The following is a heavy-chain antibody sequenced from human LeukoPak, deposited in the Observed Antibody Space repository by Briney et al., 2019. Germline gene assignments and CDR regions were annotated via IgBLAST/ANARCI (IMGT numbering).Heavy chain of an antibody. CDR2: FHPEDRET. Sequence: ASVKVACKVSGNTLTGLSMHWVRQAPGKGLEWMGGFHPEDRETIYAQKFQGRVTMTEDTSTDTAYMELSSLSSEDTAVYYCTADPWHDSGDYDESVDYWGQGTLVTVSS. CDR1: GNTLTGLS. V-gene: IGHV1-24*01. CDR3: TADPWHDSGDYDESVDY. J-gene: IGHJ4*02. D-gene: IGHD4-17*01.